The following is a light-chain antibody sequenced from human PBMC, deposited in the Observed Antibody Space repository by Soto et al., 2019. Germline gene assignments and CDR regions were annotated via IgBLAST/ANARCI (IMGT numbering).Light chain of an antibody. J-gene: IGKJ1*01. CDR3: QQSYITPWT. CDR1: QSISSY. CDR2: AAS. V-gene: IGKV1-39*01. Sequence: DIQMTQSPSSLSASVGDRVTITCRASQSISSYLSWYQQNPGKAPKLLIYAASSLQSGVPSRFSGSGSGTDFTLTISSLQPEDFATYSCQQSYITPWTFGQGTKVDIK.